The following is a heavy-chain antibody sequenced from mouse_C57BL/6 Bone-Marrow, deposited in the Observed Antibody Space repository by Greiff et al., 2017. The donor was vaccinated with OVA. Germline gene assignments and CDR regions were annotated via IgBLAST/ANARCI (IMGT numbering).Heavy chain of an antibody. J-gene: IGHJ4*01. V-gene: IGHV1-55*01. CDR3: VAVVATDYYAMDY. D-gene: IGHD1-1*01. CDR2: IYPGSGST. CDR1: GYTFTSYW. Sequence: QVQLQQPGAELVKPGASVKMSCKASGYTFTSYWITWVKPRPGQGLEWVGDIYPGSGSTNYNEKFKSKATLTVDTSSSTAYMQLSSLTSEDSAVYYCVAVVATDYYAMDYWGQGTSVTVSS.